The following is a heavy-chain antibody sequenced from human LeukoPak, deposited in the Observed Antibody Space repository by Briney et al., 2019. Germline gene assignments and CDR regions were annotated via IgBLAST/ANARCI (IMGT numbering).Heavy chain of an antibody. D-gene: IGHD6-13*01. CDR3: ATYTISWSFDY. Sequence: PGGSLRLSRTASGFTFSNYAMSWVRQAPGKGLEWVSTISGSGAGTYYADSVKGRFTISRDNSKNTLYLQMHSLRAEDTAVYYCATYTISWSFDYWGQGTLVTVSS. CDR1: GFTFSNYA. CDR2: ISGSGAGT. V-gene: IGHV3-23*01. J-gene: IGHJ4*02.